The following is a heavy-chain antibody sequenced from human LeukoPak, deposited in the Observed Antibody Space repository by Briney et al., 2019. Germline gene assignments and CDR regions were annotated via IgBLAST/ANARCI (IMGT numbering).Heavy chain of an antibody. Sequence: GGSLRLSCAASGFTFSGYVMSWVRQAPGKGLEWVSAISGSGGSTYYADSLKGRFTISRDNSKNTLYLQMNSLRAEDTAVYYCARGRSGWFTRAYYFDYWGQGTLVTVSS. V-gene: IGHV3-23*01. J-gene: IGHJ4*02. CDR1: GFTFSGYV. CDR2: ISGSGGST. D-gene: IGHD6-19*01. CDR3: ARGRSGWFTRAYYFDY.